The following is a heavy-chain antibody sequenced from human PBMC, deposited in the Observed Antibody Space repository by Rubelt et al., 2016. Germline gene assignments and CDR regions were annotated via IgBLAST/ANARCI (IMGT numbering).Heavy chain of an antibody. J-gene: IGHJ4*02. CDR3: VRLRMVGYYFYH. CDR2: IYFSGRT. D-gene: IGHD2-8*01. Sequence: QVQLQESGPGLVKSSETLSLTCSVSGGSISTYYWSWVRQSPGKGLEWIGYIYFSGRTDYNPSLKSRVTILLDTSKNQFSLMLGSGTAADTCVYYGVRLRMVGYYFYHWGQGTLVTVS. CDR1: GGSISTYY. V-gene: IGHV4-59*08.